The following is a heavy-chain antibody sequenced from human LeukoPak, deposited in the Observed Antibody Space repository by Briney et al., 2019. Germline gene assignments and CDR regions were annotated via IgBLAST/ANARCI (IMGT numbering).Heavy chain of an antibody. CDR3: AINVWSLDYYYYSMDV. J-gene: IGHJ6*03. V-gene: IGHV4-34*01. CDR1: GGPFRLYY. Sequence: SETLSLTCDVNGGPFRLYYWNWVRQPPGKGLEWMGEINHSGSTNYNPSLESRVTISVDTSKNQFSLKLTSVTAADTAVYFCAINVWSLDYYYYSMDVWGKGTTVTVSS. CDR2: INHSGST. D-gene: IGHD3-16*01.